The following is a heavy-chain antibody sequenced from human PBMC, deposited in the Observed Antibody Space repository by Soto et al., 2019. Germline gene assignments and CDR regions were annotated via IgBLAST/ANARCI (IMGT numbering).Heavy chain of an antibody. CDR3: AKGPQLWLSVNYYGMDV. D-gene: IGHD5-18*01. J-gene: IGHJ6*02. V-gene: IGHV3-23*01. CDR1: GFAFSSRA. CDR2: IGANGGTT. Sequence: GGSLRLSCAASGFAFSSRAMSWVRQAPGQGLEWVSIIGANGGTTYYADSVKGRFTISRDNSKNTLDLQMNSLRAEDTAVYYCAKGPQLWLSVNYYGMDVWGQGTTVTVSS.